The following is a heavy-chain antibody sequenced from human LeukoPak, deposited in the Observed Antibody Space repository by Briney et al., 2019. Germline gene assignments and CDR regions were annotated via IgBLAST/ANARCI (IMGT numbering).Heavy chain of an antibody. CDR3: ARTSDYDTIGYYLDY. V-gene: IGHV4-59*01. J-gene: IGHJ4*02. CDR2: INYSGNT. Sequence: PSETLSLTCTVSGGSISGYRWSWIRQSPGKGLEWIGYINYSGNTRYKPSLRSRVTISVDTSKNQFSLNVNSVTAADTAVYYCARTSDYDTIGYYLDYWGQAGLATVSS. D-gene: IGHD3-22*01. CDR1: GGSISGYR.